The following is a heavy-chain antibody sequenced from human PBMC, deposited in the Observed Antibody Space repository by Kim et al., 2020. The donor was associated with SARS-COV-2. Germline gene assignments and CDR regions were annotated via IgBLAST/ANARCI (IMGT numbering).Heavy chain of an antibody. V-gene: IGHV3-11*06. D-gene: IGHD1-26*01. CDR3: ARDRGSHYGDWFDP. Sequence: ADSVKGRFTISRDNAKNSLYLQMNSLRAEDTAVYYCARDRGSHYGDWFDPWGQGTLVTVSS. J-gene: IGHJ5*02.